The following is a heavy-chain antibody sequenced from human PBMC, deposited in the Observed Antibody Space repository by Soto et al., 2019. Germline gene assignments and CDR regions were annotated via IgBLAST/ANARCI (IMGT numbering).Heavy chain of an antibody. J-gene: IGHJ4*02. CDR3: ARGAGGYNWNDLAY. V-gene: IGHV3-7*03. CDR2: IKQDGSEK. D-gene: IGHD1-1*01. Sequence: LRLSCAASGFTFSSYWMSWVRQAPGKGLEWVANIKQDGSEKYYVDSVKGRFTISRDNAKNSLYLQMNSLRAEDTAVYYCARGAGGYNWNDLAYWGQGTLVTVSS. CDR1: GFTFSSYW.